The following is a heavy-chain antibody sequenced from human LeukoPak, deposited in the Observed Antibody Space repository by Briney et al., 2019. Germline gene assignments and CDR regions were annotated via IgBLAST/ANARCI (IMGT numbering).Heavy chain of an antibody. D-gene: IGHD3-3*01. V-gene: IGHV3-7*01. Sequence: GGSLRLSCAASGFTFSDAWMSWVRQAPGKGLEWVANIKQDRSEKYYVDSVKGRFTISRDNAKNSLYLQMNSLRAEDTAVYYCARLREIPVFGVVTKSTSYFDYWGQGTLVTVSS. CDR2: IKQDRSEK. J-gene: IGHJ4*02. CDR3: ARLREIPVFGVVTKSTSYFDY. CDR1: GFTFSDAW.